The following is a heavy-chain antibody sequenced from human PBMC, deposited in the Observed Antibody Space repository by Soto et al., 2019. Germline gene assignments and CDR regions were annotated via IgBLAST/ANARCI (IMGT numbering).Heavy chain of an antibody. CDR1: GYTFTGYY. CDR2: INPNSGGT. Sequence: ASVKVSCKASGYTFTGYYMHWVRQAPGQGLEWMGWINPNSGGTNYAQKFQGRVTMTRDTSISKAYMELSRLRSDDTAVYYCARIEIVLMVYAIGKGMDVWGQGNTVAVYS. V-gene: IGHV1-2*02. D-gene: IGHD2-8*01. J-gene: IGHJ6*02. CDR3: ARIEIVLMVYAIGKGMDV.